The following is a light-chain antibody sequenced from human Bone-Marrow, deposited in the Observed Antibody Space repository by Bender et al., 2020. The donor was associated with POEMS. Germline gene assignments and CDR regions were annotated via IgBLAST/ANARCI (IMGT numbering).Light chain of an antibody. V-gene: IGLV2-14*03. CDR1: RALIADNTY. J-gene: IGLJ3*02. CDR3: SSYVTSTRTWV. CDR2: DLT. Sequence: QSDLTQPPSVSGSPGQSITISCTAVRALIADNTYVSWFQQFPGQAPKLVIFDLTNRPSGVSRRFAGSRSGNTASLTISGLQAEDKADYHCSSYVTSTRTWVFGGGTKLTVL.